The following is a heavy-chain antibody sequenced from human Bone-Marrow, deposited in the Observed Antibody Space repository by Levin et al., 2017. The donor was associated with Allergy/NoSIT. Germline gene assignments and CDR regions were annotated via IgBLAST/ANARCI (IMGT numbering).Heavy chain of an antibody. Sequence: LSLTCVASGFTFSNSGMSWVRQAPGKGLEWVSSISDSGVDTYYADSVKGRFTISRDNSKNTLYLQMNSLGAEDTALYYCAKETSTFHDYWGQGTLVTVSS. D-gene: IGHD3-3*02. V-gene: IGHV3-23*01. J-gene: IGHJ4*02. CDR2: ISDSGVDT. CDR3: AKETSTFHDY. CDR1: GFTFSNSG.